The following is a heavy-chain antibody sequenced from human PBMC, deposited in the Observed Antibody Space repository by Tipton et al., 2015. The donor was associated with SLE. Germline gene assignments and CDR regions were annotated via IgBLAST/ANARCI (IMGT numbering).Heavy chain of an antibody. CDR3: AREGYYGSGTD. J-gene: IGHJ4*02. V-gene: IGHV4-38-2*02. D-gene: IGHD3-10*01. Sequence: TLSLTCAVSGYSISSGYYWGWIRQPPGKGLEWIGSIYHSGSTYYNPSLKSRVTISVDTSKNQFSLKLSSVTAADTAVYYCAREGYYGSGTDWGQGTLVTVSS. CDR2: IYHSGST. CDR1: GYSISSGYY.